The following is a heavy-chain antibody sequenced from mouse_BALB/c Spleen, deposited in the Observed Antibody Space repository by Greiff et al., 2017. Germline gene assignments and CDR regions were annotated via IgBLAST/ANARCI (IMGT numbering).Heavy chain of an antibody. CDR1: GYTFTDYA. Sequence: VQLKESGAELVRPGVSVKISCKGSGYTFTDYAMHWVKQSHAKSLEWIGVISTYYGDASYNQEFRGKATMTVDKSSSTAYMELARLTSEDSAIYYCARGFGGIFFAYWGQGTLVTVSA. V-gene: IGHV1S137*01. J-gene: IGHJ3*01. CDR2: ISTYYGDA. CDR3: ARGFGGIFFAY. D-gene: IGHD1-1*02.